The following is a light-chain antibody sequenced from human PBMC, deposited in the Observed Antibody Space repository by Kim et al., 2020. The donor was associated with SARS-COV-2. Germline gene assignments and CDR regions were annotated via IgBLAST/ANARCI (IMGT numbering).Light chain of an antibody. CDR3: NSRDSSGDHVV. Sequence: SSELTQDPAVSVALGQTVRITCQGDTLRSNYANWNQQKPGQAPILVIYVTNKRPTGIPDRFSGSSSGNTATLTITGAQAEDEADYYCNSRDSSGDHVVFGGGTQLTDL. CDR2: VTN. CDR1: TLRSNY. J-gene: IGLJ2*01. V-gene: IGLV3-19*01.